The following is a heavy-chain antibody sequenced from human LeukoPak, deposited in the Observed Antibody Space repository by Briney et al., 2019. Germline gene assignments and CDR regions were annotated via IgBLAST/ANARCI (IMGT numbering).Heavy chain of an antibody. D-gene: IGHD1-1*01. Sequence: SVKVSCKASGGTFSSYAISWVRQAPGQGLEWMGGIIPIFGTANYAQKFQGRVTITADESTSTAYMELSSLRSEDTAVYYCARRVGDWNDVPYYYGMDVWGQGTTVTVSS. CDR1: GGTFSSYA. CDR2: IIPIFGTA. CDR3: ARRVGDWNDVPYYYGMDV. V-gene: IGHV1-69*13. J-gene: IGHJ6*02.